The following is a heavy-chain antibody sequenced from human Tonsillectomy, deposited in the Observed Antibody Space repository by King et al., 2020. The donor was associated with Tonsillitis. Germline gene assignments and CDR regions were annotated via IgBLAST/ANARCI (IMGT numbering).Heavy chain of an antibody. V-gene: IGHV4-39*01. CDR1: GGSISSSDHY. J-gene: IGHJ4*02. CDR3: ARSVSGSFDY. Sequence: QLQESGPGVVKPSETLSLTCTVSGGSISSSDHYWAWIRQPPGQGLDWIGYMYYSGTIFYNPSLNSRITISGGTPENRFSLKLSSVTAADTAVYFCARSVSGSFDYWGQGALVTVSS. CDR2: MYYSGTI. D-gene: IGHD1-26*01.